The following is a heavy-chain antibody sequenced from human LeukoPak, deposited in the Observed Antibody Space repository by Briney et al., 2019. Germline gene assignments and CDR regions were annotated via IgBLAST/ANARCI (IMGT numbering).Heavy chain of an antibody. J-gene: IGHJ4*02. V-gene: IGHV3-23*01. D-gene: IGHD4-17*01. Sequence: SGGSLRLSCAASGFTFSSYAMSWVRQAPGKGLEWVSTIRGSGGSTYYADSVKGQFTISRDNSKDTLSLQMNSLRAEDTAIYYCAKDRGTTVTNPEPHFDYWGQGTLVTVSS. CDR2: IRGSGGST. CDR3: AKDRGTTVTNPEPHFDY. CDR1: GFTFSSYA.